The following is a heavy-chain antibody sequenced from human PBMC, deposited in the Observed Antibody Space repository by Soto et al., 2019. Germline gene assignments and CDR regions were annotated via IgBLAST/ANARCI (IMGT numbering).Heavy chain of an antibody. V-gene: IGHV3-21*05. CDR1: GFTFSGSA. Sequence: GGSLRLSCAASGFTFSGSAMHWVRQASGKGLEWVGRISSSSSYIYYADSVKGRFTISRDNAKNSLYLQMNSLRAEDAAVYYCARGLTGSSWYFFAVWGQGTLVTVSS. J-gene: IGHJ4*02. CDR2: ISSSSSYI. CDR3: ARGLTGSSWYFFAV. D-gene: IGHD6-13*01.